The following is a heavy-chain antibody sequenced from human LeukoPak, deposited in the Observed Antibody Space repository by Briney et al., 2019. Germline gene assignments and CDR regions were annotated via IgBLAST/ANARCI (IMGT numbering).Heavy chain of an antibody. J-gene: IGHJ4*02. CDR3: GREIQAPGKTLEY. CDR2: IKSDGST. V-gene: IGHV3-74*01. CDR1: GFTFSSYW. Sequence: GGSLRLSCAASGFTFSSYWMHWVRQTPGKGLVWVSRIKSDGSTIYADSVKGRFTISRDNAKNTLYLQMNSLRGEDTAVYYCGREIQAPGKTLEYWGQGTLVTVSS.